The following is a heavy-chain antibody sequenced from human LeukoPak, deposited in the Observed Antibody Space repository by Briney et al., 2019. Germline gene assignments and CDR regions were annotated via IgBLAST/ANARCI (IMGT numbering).Heavy chain of an antibody. Sequence: SQTLSLTCTVAGGSISSYYWSWIRQPPGKGLEWIGCIYYSGSTNYNPSLKSRVTISVDTSKNQFSLKLSSVTVADTAVYYCARESPTYYYGSSGYFFDYWGPGTLVTVSS. J-gene: IGHJ4*01. CDR2: IYYSGST. D-gene: IGHD3-22*01. CDR3: ARESPTYYYGSSGYFFDY. V-gene: IGHV4-59*01. CDR1: GGSISSYY.